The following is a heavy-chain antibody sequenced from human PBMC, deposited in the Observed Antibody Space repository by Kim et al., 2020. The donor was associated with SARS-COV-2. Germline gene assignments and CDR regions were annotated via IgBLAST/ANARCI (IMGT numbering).Heavy chain of an antibody. D-gene: IGHD2-2*01. CDR2: IYYSGST. CDR1: GGSISSGDYY. CDR3: ARDFSLGYCSSNSCPTGMDV. Sequence: SETLSLTCTVSGGSISSGDYYWSWIRQPPGKGPEWIGYIYYSGSTYYNPSLKSRVTISVDTSKNQFCLKLSSVTAADTAVYYCARDFSLGYCSSNSCPTGMDVWGQGTTVTVSS. J-gene: IGHJ6*02. V-gene: IGHV4-30-4*01.